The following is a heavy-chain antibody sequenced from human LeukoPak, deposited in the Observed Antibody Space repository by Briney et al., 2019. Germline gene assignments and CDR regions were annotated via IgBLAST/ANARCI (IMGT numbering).Heavy chain of an antibody. CDR1: EFSVGSNY. CDR3: AKLRGDYYDSSGYYYFDY. J-gene: IGHJ4*02. Sequence: WGSLRLSCAASEFSVGSNYMTWVRQAPGKGLEWVSLIYSGGSTYYADSVKGRFTISRDNSKNTLYLQMNSLRAEDTAVYYCAKLRGDYYDSSGYYYFDYWGQGTLVTVSS. D-gene: IGHD3-22*01. CDR2: IYSGGST. V-gene: IGHV3-66*04.